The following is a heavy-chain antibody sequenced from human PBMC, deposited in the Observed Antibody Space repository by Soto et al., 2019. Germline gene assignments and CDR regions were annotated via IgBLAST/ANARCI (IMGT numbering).Heavy chain of an antibody. D-gene: IGHD3-22*01. CDR3: AKVXIDNQSSGYYYYYGMDV. V-gene: IGHV3-23*01. J-gene: IGHJ6*01. CDR2: ISGSGGST. Sequence: GGSLRLSCAASGFTFSSYAMSWVRQAPGKGLEWVSAISGSGGSTYYADSVKGRFTISRDNSKNTLYLQMNSLRAEDTAVYYCAKVXIDNQSSGYYYYYGMDVWGQGTTVTVSS. CDR1: GFTFSSYA.